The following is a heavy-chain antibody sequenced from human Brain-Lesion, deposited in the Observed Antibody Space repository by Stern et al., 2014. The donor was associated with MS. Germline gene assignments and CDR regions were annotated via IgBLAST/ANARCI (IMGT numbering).Heavy chain of an antibody. CDR2: ISASGGGT. Sequence: VQLVESGGGFVQPGGSLRLSCAASGFRFSSYAMSWVRQTPGKGLEWVSGISASGGGTYYADSVKGRFTISRDKSKNTLFLQMNSLRAEDTAVYYCAKGVWGSYLNAFDMWGQGTMVTVSS. CDR3: AKGVWGSYLNAFDM. J-gene: IGHJ3*02. CDR1: GFRFSSYA. D-gene: IGHD3-16*02. V-gene: IGHV3-23*04.